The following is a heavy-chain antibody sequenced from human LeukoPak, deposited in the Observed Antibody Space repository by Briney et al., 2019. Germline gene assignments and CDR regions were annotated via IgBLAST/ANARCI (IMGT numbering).Heavy chain of an antibody. V-gene: IGHV3-53*01. CDR3: ARGLGSGSSPFDY. D-gene: IGHD3-10*01. Sequence: GGSLRLSCAASEFIVNNNYMTWVRQAPGRGLEGASVIYSGGNTYYADSVKGRFTIFRDNSKNSLYLQMNSLRAEDTAVYYCARGLGSGSSPFDYWGQGTLVTVSS. CDR1: EFIVNNNY. J-gene: IGHJ4*02. CDR2: IYSGGNT.